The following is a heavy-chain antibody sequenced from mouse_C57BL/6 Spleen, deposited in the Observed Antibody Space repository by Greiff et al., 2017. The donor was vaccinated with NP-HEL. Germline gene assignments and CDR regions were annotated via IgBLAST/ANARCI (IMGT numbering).Heavy chain of an antibody. D-gene: IGHD1-1*01. Sequence: EVQLVESGGGLVKPGGSLKLSCAASGFTFSDYGMHWVRQAPEKGLEWVAYISSGSSTIYYADTVKGRFTISRDNAKNTLFLQMTSLRSEDTAMYYCARHDYYGSSYWFAYWGQGTLVTVSA. J-gene: IGHJ3*01. CDR3: ARHDYYGSSYWFAY. CDR2: ISSGSSTI. CDR1: GFTFSDYG. V-gene: IGHV5-17*01.